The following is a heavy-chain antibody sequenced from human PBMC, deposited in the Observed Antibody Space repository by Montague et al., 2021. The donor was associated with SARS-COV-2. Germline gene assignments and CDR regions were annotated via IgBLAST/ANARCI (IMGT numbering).Heavy chain of an antibody. CDR2: IYSSGST. Sequence: TLSLTCTVSGGSIRSGSYYWSWIRQPAGKGLEWIGRIYSSGSTNYNPSLKSRVTMSVDTSKNQFSLKVSSVTAADTAVYYCARDYGAYSYYYGLDVWGQGTTVTVSS. CDR3: ARDYGAYSYYYGLDV. CDR1: GGSIRSGSYY. V-gene: IGHV4-61*02. J-gene: IGHJ6*02. D-gene: IGHD4-17*01.